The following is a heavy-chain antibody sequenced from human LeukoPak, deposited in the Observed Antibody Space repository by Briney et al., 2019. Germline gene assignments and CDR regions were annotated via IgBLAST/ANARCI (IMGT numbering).Heavy chain of an antibody. CDR2: IYSSGSS. J-gene: IGHJ3*02. CDR1: GGSISNYW. CDR3: AREEGSGARGAFDI. Sequence: SETLSLTCTVSGGSISNYWWSWIRQPAGKGLEWIGRIYSSGSSNYNFALESRVTISVDTSKNQFSLKLSSVTAADTAVYYCAREEGSGARGAFDIWGQGTMVTVSS. D-gene: IGHD7-27*01. V-gene: IGHV4-4*07.